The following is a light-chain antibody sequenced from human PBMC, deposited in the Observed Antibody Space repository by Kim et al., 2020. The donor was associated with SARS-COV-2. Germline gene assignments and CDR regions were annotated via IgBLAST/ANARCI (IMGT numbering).Light chain of an antibody. J-gene: IGLJ2*01. CDR1: SLRSYY. CDR2: GKN. CDR3: NSRDSNDTVV. Sequence: SSELTQDPAVSVALGQTVRITCQGDSLRSYYATWYQQKPGQAPILVIYGKNNRPSGIPDRFSGSSSGNTASLTIPGTQAGAEADYYCNSRDSNDTVVFGG. V-gene: IGLV3-19*01.